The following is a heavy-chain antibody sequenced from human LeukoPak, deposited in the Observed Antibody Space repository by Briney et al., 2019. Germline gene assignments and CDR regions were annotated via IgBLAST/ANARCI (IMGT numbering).Heavy chain of an antibody. Sequence: ASVTVSCKASGYTFTGYYMHWVRQAPGQGLEWMGWINPNSGGTNYAQKFQGWVTMTRDTSISTAYMELSRLRSDDTAVYYCARGSYAYYDSSGYYSSQGPLWSWGQGTLVTVSS. CDR3: ARGSYAYYDSSGYYSSQGPLWS. D-gene: IGHD3-22*01. V-gene: IGHV1-2*04. J-gene: IGHJ5*02. CDR2: INPNSGGT. CDR1: GYTFTGYY.